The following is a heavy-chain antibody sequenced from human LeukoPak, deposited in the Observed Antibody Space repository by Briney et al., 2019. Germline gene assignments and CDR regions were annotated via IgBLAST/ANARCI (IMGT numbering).Heavy chain of an antibody. CDR3: AKNSVGGSYYPIDY. Sequence: GGSLRLSCAASGFTFSNYAMTWVRQAPGKGLEWVSAISAGGGSTYYADSVKGRFTISRDNSKNTLYLQMNSLRDEDTAIYSCAKNSVGGSYYPIDYWGQGTLVTVSS. CDR1: GFTFSNYA. J-gene: IGHJ4*02. V-gene: IGHV3-23*01. CDR2: ISAGGGST. D-gene: IGHD1-26*01.